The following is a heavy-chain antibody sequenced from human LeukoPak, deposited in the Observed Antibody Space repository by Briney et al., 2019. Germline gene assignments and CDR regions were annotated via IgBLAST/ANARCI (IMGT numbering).Heavy chain of an antibody. CDR3: AKSYDSGSQNRYFDY. V-gene: IGHV3-23*01. D-gene: IGHD3-10*01. CDR2: ISGTGGST. Sequence: PGGSLRLSCAASGFTFSSYTMSWVRQAPGKGPEWVSTISGTGGSTFYADSVKGRFTISRDNSKNTLYLQVSSLRVEDTAVYYCAKSYDSGSQNRYFDYWGQGTLVTVSS. CDR1: GFTFSSYT. J-gene: IGHJ4*02.